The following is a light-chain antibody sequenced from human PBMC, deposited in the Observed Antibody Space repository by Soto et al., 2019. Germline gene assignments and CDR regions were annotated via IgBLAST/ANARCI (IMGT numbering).Light chain of an antibody. Sequence: IVLTQSPGTLSLSPGERVVLSCRASQNVRTNYLAWYQQKPGQAPRLLIYGASTRATGIPDRFSGSGSGTDFTLTISSLQSEDFAVYYCQQYNNWPKTFGQGTKVDI. J-gene: IGKJ1*01. CDR2: GAS. V-gene: IGKV3D-15*01. CDR1: QNVRTN. CDR3: QQYNNWPKT.